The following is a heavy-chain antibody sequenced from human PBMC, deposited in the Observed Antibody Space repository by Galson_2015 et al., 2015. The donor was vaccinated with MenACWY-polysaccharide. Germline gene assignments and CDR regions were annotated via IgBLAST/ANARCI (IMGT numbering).Heavy chain of an antibody. Sequence: QSGAEVKKPGESLKISCTGLGYSFTSYWIGWVRQMPGKGLEWMGIIYPGGSVARFSPSFQGQVTMSVDKSISTAYLQWNSLKASDTAIYYCARITGGEYFQYWGQGALVTV. V-gene: IGHV5-51*03. CDR2: IYPGGSVA. D-gene: IGHD3-10*01. CDR3: ARITGGEYFQY. J-gene: IGHJ1*01. CDR1: GYSFTSYW.